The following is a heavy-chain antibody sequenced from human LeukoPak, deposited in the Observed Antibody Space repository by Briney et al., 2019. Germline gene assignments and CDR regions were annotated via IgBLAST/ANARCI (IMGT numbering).Heavy chain of an antibody. CDR1: GYTFTSYG. Sequence: ASVKVSCKASGYTFTSYGISWVRQAPGQGLEWMGWISAYNGNTNYAQKLQGRVTMTTDTSTSTAYMELRSLRSDDTAVYYCAREGFGGNSRGVWFDPWGQGTLVTVSS. J-gene: IGHJ5*02. V-gene: IGHV1-18*01. CDR3: AREGFGGNSRGVWFDP. D-gene: IGHD4-23*01. CDR2: ISAYNGNT.